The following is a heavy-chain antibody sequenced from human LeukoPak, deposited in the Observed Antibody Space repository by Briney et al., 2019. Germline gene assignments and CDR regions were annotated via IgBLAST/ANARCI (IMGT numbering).Heavy chain of an antibody. CDR1: GYSFTSYW. J-gene: IGHJ4*02. CDR2: IYPDDSDT. V-gene: IGHV5-51*01. D-gene: IGHD3-10*01. CDR3: ARHVGGSYYNGQDDN. Sequence: GESLKISCKGSGYSFTSYWIGWVRQMPGKGLEWMGIIYPDDSDTRYRPSFQGQVTISADKSISTAYPQWSSLKASDTAMYYCARHVGGSYYNGQDDNWGQGTLVTVSS.